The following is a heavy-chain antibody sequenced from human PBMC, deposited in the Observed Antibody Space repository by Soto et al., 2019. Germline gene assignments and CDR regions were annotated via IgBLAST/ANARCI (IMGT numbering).Heavy chain of an antibody. CDR1: GFTFSSYA. Sequence: QPGGSLRLSCAGSGFTFSSYAMSWVRQAPGKGLEWVSAISGSGGSAYYADSVKGRFTISRDNSKNTLYLQMNSLRAEDTAVYYCAKNRRSSIVLPFDPWGQGTLVTVSS. J-gene: IGHJ5*02. CDR3: AKNRRSSIVLPFDP. CDR2: ISGSGGSA. D-gene: IGHD6-6*01. V-gene: IGHV3-23*01.